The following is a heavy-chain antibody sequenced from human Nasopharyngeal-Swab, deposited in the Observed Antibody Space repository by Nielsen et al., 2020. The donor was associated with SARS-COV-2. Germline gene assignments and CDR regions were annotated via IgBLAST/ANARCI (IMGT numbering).Heavy chain of an antibody. CDR2: ISGSGAHT. V-gene: IGHV3-23*01. J-gene: IGHJ4*02. D-gene: IGHD5-12*01. CDR3: TTDSSGYGNY. Sequence: GGSLRLSCAASGFVFNHYSMTWVRQAPGRGLEWVSSISGSGAHTYYADSVKGRFTISRDNSKNTLYLQMNSLKTEDTAVYYCTTDSSGYGNYWGQGTLVTVSS. CDR1: GFVFNHYS.